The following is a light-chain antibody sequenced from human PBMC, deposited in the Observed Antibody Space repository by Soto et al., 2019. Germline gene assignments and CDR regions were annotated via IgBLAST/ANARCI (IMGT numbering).Light chain of an antibody. V-gene: IGKV4-1*01. CDR3: QQFYSIPLT. CDR2: GAS. CDR1: QSVLNLSKNKNY. J-gene: IGKJ4*01. Sequence: DIVMTQSPDSLAVSLGERATINCKSSQSVLNLSKNKNYLAWYQQKPGHPPRLLIYGASIRESGVPDRFSGSGSGTDFTLTISSLQAEDVALYYCQQFYSIPLTFGRGTKVEIK.